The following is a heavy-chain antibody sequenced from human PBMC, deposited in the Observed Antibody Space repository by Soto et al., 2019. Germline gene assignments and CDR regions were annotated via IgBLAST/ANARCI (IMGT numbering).Heavy chain of an antibody. D-gene: IGHD3-16*01. CDR3: ARYSDYVWGSYGKGYFDY. Sequence: QVQLVESGGGVVQPGRSLRLSCAASGFTFSSYAMHWVRQAPGKGLEWVAVIWYDGSNKDYADSVKGRFTISRDNSKNTLYLQMNSQRAEDTAVDSCARYSDYVWGSYGKGYFDYWGQGTLVTVSS. J-gene: IGHJ4*02. V-gene: IGHV3-33*01. CDR2: IWYDGSNK. CDR1: GFTFSSYA.